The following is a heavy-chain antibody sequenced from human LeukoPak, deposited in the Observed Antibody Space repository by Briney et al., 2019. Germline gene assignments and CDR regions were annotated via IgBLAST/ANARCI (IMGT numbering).Heavy chain of an antibody. CDR2: ISYDGSNK. CDR1: GFTFSSYG. Sequence: PGGSLRLSCAASGFTFSSYGMHWVRQAPGKGLEWVAVISYDGSNKYYADSVKGRFTISRDNSKNTLYLQMNSLRAEDTAVYYCAKDLGGGYGTRIFDYWGQGTLVTVSS. D-gene: IGHD1-1*01. V-gene: IGHV3-30*18. CDR3: AKDLGGGYGTRIFDY. J-gene: IGHJ4*02.